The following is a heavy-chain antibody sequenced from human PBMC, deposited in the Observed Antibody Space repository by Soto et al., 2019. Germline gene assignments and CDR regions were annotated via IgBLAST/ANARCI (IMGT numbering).Heavy chain of an antibody. CDR1: GGSISSYY. CDR2: IYYSGST. J-gene: IGHJ6*02. V-gene: IGHV4-59*01. Sequence: SETLSLTCTVSGGSISSYYWSWIRQPPGKGLEWIGYIYYSGSTNYNPSLKSRVTISVDTPKNQFSLKLNSVTAADTAVYYCARDILGTNDYYYGMDVWGQGTTVTVS. D-gene: IGHD2-8*01. CDR3: ARDILGTNDYYYGMDV.